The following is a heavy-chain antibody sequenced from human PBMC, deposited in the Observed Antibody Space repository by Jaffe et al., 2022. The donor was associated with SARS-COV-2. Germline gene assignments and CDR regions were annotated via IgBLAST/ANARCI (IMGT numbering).Heavy chain of an antibody. Sequence: EVQLVESGGGLVQPGRSLRLSCAASGFTFDDYAMHWVRQAPGKGLEWVSGISWNSGSIGYADSVKGRFTISRDNAKNSLYLQMNSLRAEDTALYYCAKDITHSSGWYGAFDIWGQGTMVTVSS. V-gene: IGHV3-9*01. CDR2: ISWNSGSI. J-gene: IGHJ3*02. CDR3: AKDITHSSGWYGAFDI. D-gene: IGHD6-19*01. CDR1: GFTFDDYA.